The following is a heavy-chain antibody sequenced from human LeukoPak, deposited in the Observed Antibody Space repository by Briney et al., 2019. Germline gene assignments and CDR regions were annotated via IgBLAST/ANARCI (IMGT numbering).Heavy chain of an antibody. J-gene: IGHJ6*03. CDR3: ARGSAVSGYFRPYYYYYMDV. Sequence: ASVKVSCKASGYTFTSYGISWVRQAPGQGLEWMGWISAYNGNTNYAQKLQGRVTMTTDTSTSTAYMELRSLRSDDTAVYYCARGSAVSGYFRPYYYYYMDVWGKGTTVTVSS. CDR1: GYTFTSYG. CDR2: ISAYNGNT. D-gene: IGHD3-22*01. V-gene: IGHV1-18*01.